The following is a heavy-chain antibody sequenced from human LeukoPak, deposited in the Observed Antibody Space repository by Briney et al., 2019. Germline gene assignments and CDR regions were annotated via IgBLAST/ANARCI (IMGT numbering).Heavy chain of an antibody. CDR3: ARAYGSGSSYHPDY. CDR2: ISAYNGNT. CDR1: GYTFTSYG. Sequence: ASVKVSCKASGYTFTSYGINWVRQAPGQGLEWMGWISAYNGNTNYAQKLQGRVTMTTDTSTSTAYMELSSLRSDDTAVYYCARAYGSGSSYHPDYWGLGTLVTVSS. V-gene: IGHV1-18*01. J-gene: IGHJ4*02. D-gene: IGHD3-10*01.